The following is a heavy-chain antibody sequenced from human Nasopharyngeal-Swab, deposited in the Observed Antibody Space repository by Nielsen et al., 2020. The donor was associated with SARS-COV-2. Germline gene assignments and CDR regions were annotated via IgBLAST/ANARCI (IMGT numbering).Heavy chain of an antibody. J-gene: IGHJ4*02. V-gene: IGHV3-23*01. D-gene: IGHD1-26*01. CDR1: GFTFSSYA. Sequence: GGSLRLSCAASGFTFSSYAMTWVRQAPGQGLEWVSGISGSGDSTYCADSVKGRFTISRDNSKNTLYLQMNSLRVEDTAVYYCAKSGSGSHYSSSDYWGQGTLLIVSS. CDR3: AKSGSGSHYSSSDY. CDR2: ISGSGDST.